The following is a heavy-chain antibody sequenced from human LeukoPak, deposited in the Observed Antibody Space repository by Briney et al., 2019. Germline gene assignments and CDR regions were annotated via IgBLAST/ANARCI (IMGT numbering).Heavy chain of an antibody. J-gene: IGHJ4*02. Sequence: ASVKVSCKASGYTFTSYYMHWVRQAPGQGLEWMEIINPSGGSTSYAQKFQGRVTMTRDTSTSTVYMELSSLRSEDTAVYYCARDPRWYYFDYWGQGTLVTVSS. CDR2: INPSGGST. V-gene: IGHV1-46*01. CDR1: GYTFTSYY. CDR3: ARDPRWYYFDY.